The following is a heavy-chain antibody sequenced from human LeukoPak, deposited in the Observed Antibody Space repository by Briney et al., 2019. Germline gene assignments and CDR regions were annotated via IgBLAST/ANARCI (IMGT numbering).Heavy chain of an antibody. D-gene: IGHD3-10*01. J-gene: IGHJ5*02. V-gene: IGHV1-46*01. CDR3: ARDNSVGDIAWWFDP. CDR2: INPTGTGT. CDR1: GYTLINNW. Sequence: ASVKVSCKASGYTLINNWMHWVRQAPGQGLEWIGLINPTGTGTLYAQKFQGRVTMTRDMSTSTDYMELKSLRSEDTAVYYCARDNSVGDIAWWFDPWGQGTLVTVSS.